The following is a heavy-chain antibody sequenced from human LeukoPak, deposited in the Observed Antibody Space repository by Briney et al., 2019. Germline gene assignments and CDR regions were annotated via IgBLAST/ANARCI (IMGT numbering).Heavy chain of an antibody. D-gene: IGHD2-2*02. Sequence: GGSLRLSCAASGFTFSSYAMHWVRQAPGKGLEWVAVISYDGSNKYYADSVKGRFTISRDNSKNTLYLQMNSLRAEDTAVYYCAREKCSSTSCYTGGIDYWGQGTLVTVSS. CDR2: ISYDGSNK. V-gene: IGHV3-30*14. CDR1: GFTFSSYA. CDR3: AREKCSSTSCYTGGIDY. J-gene: IGHJ4*02.